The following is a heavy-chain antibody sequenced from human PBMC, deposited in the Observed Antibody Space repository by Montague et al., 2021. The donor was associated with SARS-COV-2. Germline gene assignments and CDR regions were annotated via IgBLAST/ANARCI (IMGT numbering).Heavy chain of an antibody. J-gene: IGHJ4*02. CDR1: GGSISNSTYY. D-gene: IGHD5-12*01. V-gene: IGHV4-39*01. CDR2: IYYSGST. CDR3: ARHGWGWLRLLRPFDY. Sequence: SETLSLTCTVSGGSISNSTYYWGWIRQPPGKGLEWIGSIYYSGSTYYNPSLKSRVTISVDTSKNQFSLKLSSVTAADTAVYYCARHGWGWLRLLRPFDYWGQGTLV.